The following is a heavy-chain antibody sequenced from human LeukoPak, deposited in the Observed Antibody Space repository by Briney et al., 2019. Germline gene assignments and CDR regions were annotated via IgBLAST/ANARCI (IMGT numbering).Heavy chain of an antibody. CDR1: GGSISSSSYY. V-gene: IGHV4-39*07. Sequence: SETLSLTCTVSGGSISSSSYYWGWIRQPPGKGLEWIGSIYYSGSTYCNPSLKSRVTISVDTSKNQFSLKLSSVTAADTAVYYCARLDCGGDCYYFDYWGQGTLVTVSS. D-gene: IGHD2-21*02. CDR2: IYYSGST. J-gene: IGHJ4*02. CDR3: ARLDCGGDCYYFDY.